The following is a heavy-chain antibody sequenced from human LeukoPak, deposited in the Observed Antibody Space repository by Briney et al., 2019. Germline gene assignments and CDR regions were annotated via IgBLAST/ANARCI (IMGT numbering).Heavy chain of an antibody. CDR2: VYPGDSDT. CDR3: ALDSYGSFALNY. J-gene: IGHJ4*02. CDR1: GYSFTNYW. Sequence: PGESLKISCKGSGYSFTNYWIGWVRQMPGKGLEWMGIVYPGDSDTRYGPSFQGQVTFSADKSISTAYLQWSSLKASDTAMYYCALDSYGSFALNYWGRGTLVTVSS. D-gene: IGHD5-18*01. V-gene: IGHV5-51*01.